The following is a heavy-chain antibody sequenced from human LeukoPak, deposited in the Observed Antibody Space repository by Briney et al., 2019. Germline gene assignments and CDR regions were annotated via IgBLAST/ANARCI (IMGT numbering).Heavy chain of an antibody. D-gene: IGHD2-21*02. Sequence: PGGSLRLSCAVSGFTVSSNYMSWVRQAPGKGLEWVSVIYSGGITDYVDSVKGRFTISRDNSKNTLYLQMNSLRAEDTAVYFCARWYVVVAAFDYWGQGTLVTVSS. CDR3: ARWYVVVAAFDY. J-gene: IGHJ4*02. V-gene: IGHV3-66*02. CDR1: GFTVSSNY. CDR2: IYSGGIT.